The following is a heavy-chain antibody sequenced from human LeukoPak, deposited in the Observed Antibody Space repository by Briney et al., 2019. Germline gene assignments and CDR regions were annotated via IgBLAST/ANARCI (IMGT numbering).Heavy chain of an antibody. J-gene: IGHJ4*02. Sequence: GGSLRLSCAASGFTFDSYGMHWVRQAPGKGLEWVAVISYDGNNKYYADSVKGRFTISRDNSKNTLYLQMNSLRGEDTAMYYCTRERDLSLYHFKYWGQGTLVTVSS. CDR2: ISYDGNNK. V-gene: IGHV3-30*03. CDR1: GFTFDSYG. CDR3: TRERDLSLYHFKY.